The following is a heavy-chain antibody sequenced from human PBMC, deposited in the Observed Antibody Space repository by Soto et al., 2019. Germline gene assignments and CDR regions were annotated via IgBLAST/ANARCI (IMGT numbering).Heavy chain of an antibody. CDR3: ARDLLQENYFDY. Sequence: GGSLRLSCAASGFTFSSDWMHWVRQAPGTGLEWVSSINSSGSYIYYADSVKGRFTISRDNAKNSLYLQMNSLRAEDTAVYYCARDLLQENYFDYWGQGTLVTVSS. CDR1: GFTFSSDW. CDR2: INSSGSYI. D-gene: IGHD1-26*01. V-gene: IGHV3-21*01. J-gene: IGHJ4*02.